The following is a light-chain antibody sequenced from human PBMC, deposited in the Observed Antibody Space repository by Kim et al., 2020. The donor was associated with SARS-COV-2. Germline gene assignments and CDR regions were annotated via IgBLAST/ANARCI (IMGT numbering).Light chain of an antibody. CDR2: GAS. V-gene: IGKV3D-15*01. CDR3: QQYNTWLIT. J-gene: IGKJ5*01. CDR1: QSVSTN. Sequence: VSPGERATLSCRASQSVSTNLAWYQQQPGQAPRLLIDGASTRATGIPARFSGSGSGTEFTLTISSLQSEDFAVYYCQQYNTWLITFGQGTRLEIK.